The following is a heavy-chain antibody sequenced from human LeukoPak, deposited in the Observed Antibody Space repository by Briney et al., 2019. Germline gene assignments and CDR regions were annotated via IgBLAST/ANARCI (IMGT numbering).Heavy chain of an antibody. CDR3: AKGSSGYFADL. V-gene: IGHV3-23*01. CDR2: ISNDGGGT. J-gene: IGHJ5*02. CDR1: GFILNNYG. Sequence: GGSLRLSCAASGFILNNYGLIWVRQAPGKGLEWVSAISNDGGGTTYADFVNVRFTISRDNSKNTLFLQMNSLRAEDTALYYCAKGSSGYFADLWGQGTLVTVSS. D-gene: IGHD3-22*01.